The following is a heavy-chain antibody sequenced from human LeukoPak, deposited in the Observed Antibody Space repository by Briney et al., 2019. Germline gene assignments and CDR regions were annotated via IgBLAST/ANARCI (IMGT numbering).Heavy chain of an antibody. D-gene: IGHD3-22*01. CDR1: GFTFSNCA. V-gene: IGHV3-23*01. CDR2: FSGNGGAT. CDR3: TTLLTMIH. Sequence: GGSLRLSCAASGFTFSNCAMSWVRHAPGKGLEWVSSFSGNGGATYYADSVKGRFTISRDNSKNMLYLQMNSLRAEDTAVYYCTTLLTMIHWGQGTLVTVSS. J-gene: IGHJ4*02.